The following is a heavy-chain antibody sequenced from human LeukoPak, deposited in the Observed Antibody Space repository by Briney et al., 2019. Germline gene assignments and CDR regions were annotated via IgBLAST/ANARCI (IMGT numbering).Heavy chain of an antibody. CDR3: ARDILTGTGDWFDP. CDR2: IYYSGST. J-gene: IGHJ5*02. Sequence: SETLSLTCTVSGGSIRSSSYYWGWIRQPPGKGLEWFGSIYYSGSTYYNPSLKSRVTISVDTSKNQFSLKLSSVTAADTAVYYCARDILTGTGDWFDPWGQGTLVTVSS. CDR1: GGSIRSSSYY. D-gene: IGHD3-9*01. V-gene: IGHV4-39*07.